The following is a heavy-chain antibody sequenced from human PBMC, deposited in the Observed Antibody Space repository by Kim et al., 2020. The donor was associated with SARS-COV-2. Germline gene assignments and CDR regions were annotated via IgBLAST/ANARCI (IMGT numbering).Heavy chain of an antibody. CDR3: ANFES. V-gene: IGHV3-33*06. Sequence: DGSNKYYADSVKGRITISRDNSKNMLYLQMNSLRAEDTAVYYCANFESWGQGTLVTVSS. CDR2: DGSNK. J-gene: IGHJ4*02.